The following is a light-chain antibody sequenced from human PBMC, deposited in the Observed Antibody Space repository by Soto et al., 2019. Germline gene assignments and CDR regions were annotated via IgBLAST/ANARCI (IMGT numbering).Light chain of an antibody. Sequence: QSVLSRPPSASGTPGQRVTISCSGSRSNIGSNTVNWYQQLPGTAPKLLMYSNNQRPSGVSDRFSGSTSGTSASLAVRGLQSEDEADYYCATWDDSLHGHVVFGGGTKLTVL. CDR2: SNN. V-gene: IGLV1-44*01. CDR1: RSNIGSNT. CDR3: ATWDDSLHGHVV. J-gene: IGLJ2*01.